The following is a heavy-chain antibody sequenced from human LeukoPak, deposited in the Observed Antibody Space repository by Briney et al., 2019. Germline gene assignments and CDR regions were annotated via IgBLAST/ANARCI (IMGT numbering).Heavy chain of an antibody. CDR3: ARVHYEVLAGSYKWTPDY. J-gene: IGHJ4*02. V-gene: IGHV3-21*04. CDR2: ITSGGDYI. Sequence: KTGGSLRLSCAASGFTFNTFNMNWVRHDPGKGLEWVSSITSGGDYIYNADSEKERSTTSRNNAKNSLSLQMNSLRVENTAVTYCARVHYEVLAGSYKWTPDYWDQGTLVTVSS. D-gene: IGHD3-9*01. CDR1: GFTFNTFN.